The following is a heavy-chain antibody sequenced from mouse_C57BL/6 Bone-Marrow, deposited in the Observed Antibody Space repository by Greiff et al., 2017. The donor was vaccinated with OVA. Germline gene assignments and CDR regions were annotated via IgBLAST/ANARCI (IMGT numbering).Heavy chain of an antibody. V-gene: IGHV1-59*01. Sequence: QVQLQQPGAELVRPGTSVKLSCKASGYTFTSYWMHWVKQRPGQGLEWIGVIDPSDSYTNYNQKFKGKATLTVATSSSTAYMQLSSLTSEDSAVYYCAREEYYYGSRGPYFDVWGTGTTVTVSS. J-gene: IGHJ1*03. CDR1: GYTFTSYW. CDR2: IDPSDSYT. CDR3: AREEYYYGSRGPYFDV. D-gene: IGHD1-1*01.